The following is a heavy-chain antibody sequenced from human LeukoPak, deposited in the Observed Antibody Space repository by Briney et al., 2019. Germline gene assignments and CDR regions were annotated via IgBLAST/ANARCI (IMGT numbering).Heavy chain of an antibody. J-gene: IGHJ6*02. CDR1: GSTVSNYA. CDR2: ITGSGGYT. V-gene: IGHV3-23*01. CDR3: AAAYFGVDQYYYGMDV. D-gene: IGHD3-3*01. Sequence: GGSLRLSCAASGSTVSNYAMNWVRQAPGKGLEWVSVITGSGGYTDYADSVKGRFTISRDNSKNTLYLQMNSLRAEDTAVYYCAAAYFGVDQYYYGMDVWGQGTTVTVSS.